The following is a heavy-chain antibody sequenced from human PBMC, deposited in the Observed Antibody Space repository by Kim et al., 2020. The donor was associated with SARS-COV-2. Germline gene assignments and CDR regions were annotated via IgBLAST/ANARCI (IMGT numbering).Heavy chain of an antibody. CDR1: GFTFSSYG. Sequence: GGSLRLSCAASGFTFSSYGMHWVRQAPGKGLEWVAVISYDGSNKYYADSVKGRFTISRDNSKNTLYLQMNSLRAEDTAVYYCAKDGAPTFIVGATLGGDYFDYWGQVTLFTVSS. J-gene: IGHJ4*02. D-gene: IGHD1-26*01. CDR2: ISYDGSNK. CDR3: AKDGAPTFIVGATLGGDYFDY. V-gene: IGHV3-30*18.